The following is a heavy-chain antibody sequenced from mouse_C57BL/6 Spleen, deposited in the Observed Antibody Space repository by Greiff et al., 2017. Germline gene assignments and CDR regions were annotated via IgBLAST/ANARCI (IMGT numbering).Heavy chain of an antibody. Sequence: QVQLQQSGAELVRPGTSVKVSCKASGYAFTNYLIEWVKQRPGQGLEWIGVINPGSGGTNYNEKFKGKATLTADKSSSTAYMQLSSLTSEDSAVYFCARSRSSAPGRCFDVWGTGTTVTVSS. CDR1: GYAFTNYL. CDR2: INPGSGGT. V-gene: IGHV1-54*01. J-gene: IGHJ1*03. CDR3: ARSRSSAPGRCFDV. D-gene: IGHD6-1*01.